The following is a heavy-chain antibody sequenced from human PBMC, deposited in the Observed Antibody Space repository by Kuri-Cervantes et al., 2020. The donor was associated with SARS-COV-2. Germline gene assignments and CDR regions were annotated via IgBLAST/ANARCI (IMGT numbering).Heavy chain of an antibody. V-gene: IGHV3-13*04. CDR1: GFTFSSYD. J-gene: IGHJ5*02. CDR2: IGTACDT. D-gene: IGHD6-19*01. Sequence: GESLKISCEASGFTFSSYDMHWVRQATGKGLEWVSAIGTACDTYYPGSVKGRFTISRENAKNSLYLQMNSLRAGDTAVYYCAREAVAGSNWFDPWGQGTLVTVSS. CDR3: AREAVAGSNWFDP.